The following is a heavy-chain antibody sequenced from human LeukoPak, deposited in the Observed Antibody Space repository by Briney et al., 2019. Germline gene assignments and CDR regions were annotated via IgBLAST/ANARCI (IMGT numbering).Heavy chain of an antibody. CDR2: IYHSGST. V-gene: IGHV4-30-2*01. D-gene: IGHD6-13*01. Sequence: SQTLSLTCPVSGGSISSGGYSWSWIRQPPGKGLEWIGYIYHSGSTYYNPSLKSRVTISVDRSKNQFSLKLSSVTAADTAVYYCARGTGIAAAGYHFDYWGQGTLVTVSS. J-gene: IGHJ4*02. CDR1: GGSISSGGYS. CDR3: ARGTGIAAAGYHFDY.